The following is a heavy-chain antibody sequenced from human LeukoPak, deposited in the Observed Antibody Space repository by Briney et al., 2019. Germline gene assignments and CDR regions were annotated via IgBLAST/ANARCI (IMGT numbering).Heavy chain of an antibody. D-gene: IGHD2-8*01. CDR1: GFTFSSYG. J-gene: IGHJ4*02. CDR2: ISYDGSNK. V-gene: IGHV3-30*03. CDR3: ARDIGLHRKSNFDY. Sequence: GGSLRLSCAASGFTFSSYGMHWVRQAPGKGLEWVAVISYDGSNKYYADSVKGRFTISRDNSKNTLYLQMNSLRAEDTAVYYCARDIGLHRKSNFDYWGQGTLVTVSS.